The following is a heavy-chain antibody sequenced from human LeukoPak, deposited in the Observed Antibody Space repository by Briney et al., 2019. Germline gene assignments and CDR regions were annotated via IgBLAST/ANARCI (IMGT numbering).Heavy chain of an antibody. CDR2: IYYSGST. J-gene: IGHJ4*02. V-gene: IGHV4-59*01. Sequence: SETLSLTCTVSGGSISSYYWSWIRQPPGKGLEWIGYIYYSGSTNYNPSLKSRVTISVDTSKNQFSLKLSSVTAADTAVYSCARAPYYDFWSGSYYFDYWGQGTLVTVSS. CDR3: ARAPYYDFWSGSYYFDY. CDR1: GGSISSYY. D-gene: IGHD3-3*01.